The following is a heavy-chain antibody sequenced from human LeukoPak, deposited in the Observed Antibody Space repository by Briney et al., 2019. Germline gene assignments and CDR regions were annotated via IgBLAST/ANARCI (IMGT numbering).Heavy chain of an antibody. CDR3: ARLMGERSLFDY. Sequence: GGSLRLSCAASGFTFSTYAMSWVRQAPGKGLEWVSAISTSGGSTYYADSVKGRFTISRDNSKNTLYLQMNSLRAEDTAVYYCARLMGERSLFDYWGQGVLVTVSS. V-gene: IGHV3-23*01. J-gene: IGHJ4*02. D-gene: IGHD1-26*01. CDR2: ISTSGGST. CDR1: GFTFSTYA.